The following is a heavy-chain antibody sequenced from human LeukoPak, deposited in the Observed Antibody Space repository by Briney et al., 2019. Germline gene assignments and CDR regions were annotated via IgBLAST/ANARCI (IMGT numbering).Heavy chain of an antibody. Sequence: GGSLRLSCAASGFTFSSLSMNWVRQAPGKGLEWVSSITSSSNYIHYADSVKGRFTISRDNAKNSLYLQMNSLRAEDTAVYYCARPVDGYNSGALFDAFDIWGQGTMVTVSS. V-gene: IGHV3-21*01. D-gene: IGHD5-24*01. CDR3: ARPVDGYNSGALFDAFDI. CDR1: GFTFSSLS. J-gene: IGHJ3*02. CDR2: ITSSSNYI.